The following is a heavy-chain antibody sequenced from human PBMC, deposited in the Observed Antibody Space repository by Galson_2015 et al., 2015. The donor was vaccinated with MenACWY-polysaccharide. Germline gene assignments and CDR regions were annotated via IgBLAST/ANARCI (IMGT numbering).Heavy chain of an antibody. V-gene: IGHV7-4-1*02. D-gene: IGHD3-3*01. Sequence: SVKVSCKAHGYWFTGPSINWVRQAPGLGLEWMGWISTTTGTPTYDQDFTGRFVFSLDASVSTTYLQINSLEAGDTAVYFCVRDEWRVHFKIWG. CDR2: ISTTTGTP. CDR3: VRDEWRVHFKI. J-gene: IGHJ3*02. CDR1: GYWFTGPS.